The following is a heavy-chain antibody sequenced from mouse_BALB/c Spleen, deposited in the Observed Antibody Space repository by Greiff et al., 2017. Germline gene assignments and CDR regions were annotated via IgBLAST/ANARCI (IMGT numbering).Heavy chain of an antibody. V-gene: IGHV2-4-1*01. D-gene: IGHD2-12*01. CDR2: IWSGGST. J-gene: IGHJ4*01. CDR1: GFSFTSYG. Sequence: VQLQQSGPGLVQPSQCLSITCTVSGFSFTSYGVYWVRQSPGKGLEWLGVIWSGGSTDYNAAFISRLSISKDNSKSQVFFKMNSLQADDTTIYYCTRKIGYDNAMDYWGQGTSVTVSS. CDR3: TRKIGYDNAMDY.